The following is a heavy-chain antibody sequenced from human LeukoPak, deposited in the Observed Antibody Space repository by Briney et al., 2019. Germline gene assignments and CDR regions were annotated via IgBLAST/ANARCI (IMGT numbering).Heavy chain of an antibody. CDR3: ARAQRSYYYYGMDV. CDR1: GGSVSSGSYY. CDR2: IYYSGST. J-gene: IGHJ6*02. Sequence: SETLSLTCTVSGGSVSSGSYYWSWIRQPPGKGLEWIGYIYYSGSTNYNPSLKSRVTISVDMSKNQFSLKLSSVTAADTAVYYCARAQRSYYYYGMDVWGQGTTVTVSS. V-gene: IGHV4-61*01.